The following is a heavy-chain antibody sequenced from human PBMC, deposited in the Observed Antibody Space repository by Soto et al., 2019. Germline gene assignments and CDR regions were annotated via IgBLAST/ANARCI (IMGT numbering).Heavy chain of an antibody. CDR1: GGPISSGDYY. D-gene: IGHD3-10*01. V-gene: IGHV4-31*03. CDR3: ARGAIYYYGSGSYNWFDP. CDR2: IYYSGST. J-gene: IGHJ5*02. Sequence: SETLSLTCTVSGGPISSGDYYWSWIRQHPGKGLEWIGYIYYSGSTYYNPSLKSRVTISVDTSKNQFSLKLSSVTAADTAVYYCARGAIYYYGSGSYNWFDPWGQGTLVTVSS.